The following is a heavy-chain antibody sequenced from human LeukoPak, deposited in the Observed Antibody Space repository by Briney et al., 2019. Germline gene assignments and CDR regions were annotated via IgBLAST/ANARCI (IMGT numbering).Heavy chain of an antibody. D-gene: IGHD4-23*01. V-gene: IGHV4-59*08. Sequence: SETLSLTCTVSNGSISNYYGSWIRQTTGKGLEWIGFIYYSGSTNYNPSLKSRVTMSVDTSKNQFSLKLSSVTAADTAVYYRAQRRAVYCGNDFDYWGQGTLVTVSS. CDR3: AQRRAVYCGNDFDY. CDR1: NGSISNYY. J-gene: IGHJ4*02. CDR2: IYYSGST.